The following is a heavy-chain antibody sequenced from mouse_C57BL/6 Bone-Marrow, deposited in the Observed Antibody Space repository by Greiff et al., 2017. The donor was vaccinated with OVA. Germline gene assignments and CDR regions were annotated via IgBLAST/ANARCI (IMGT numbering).Heavy chain of an antibody. CDR3: APTPYGNYPMDY. Sequence: EVQGVESGAELVKPGASVKLSCTASGFNIKDYYMHWVKQRTEQGLEWIGRIDPEDGETKYAPKFQSKATITADTSSNTAYLQLSSLTSEDTAVYYCAPTPYGNYPMDYWGQGTSVTVSS. CDR1: GFNIKDYY. V-gene: IGHV14-2*01. D-gene: IGHD2-1*01. J-gene: IGHJ4*01. CDR2: IDPEDGET.